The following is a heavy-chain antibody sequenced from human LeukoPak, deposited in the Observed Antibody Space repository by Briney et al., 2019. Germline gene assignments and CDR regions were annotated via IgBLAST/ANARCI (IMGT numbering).Heavy chain of an antibody. CDR1: GFSLSSYG. CDR2: IWYDGKNK. V-gene: IGHV3-33*01. Sequence: GGSLRLSCAASGFSLSSYGMHWVRQAPGKGLEWVAIIWYDGKNKYYADSVKGRFTISRDNSENTLYLQMNSVRAEDTAVCYCARGAYGGASTFDYWGQGTLVTVYS. CDR3: ARGAYGGASTFDY. D-gene: IGHD1-26*01. J-gene: IGHJ4*02.